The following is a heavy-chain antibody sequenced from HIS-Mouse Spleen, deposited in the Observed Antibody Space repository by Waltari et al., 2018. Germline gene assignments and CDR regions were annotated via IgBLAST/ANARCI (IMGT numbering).Heavy chain of an antibody. V-gene: IGHV4-4*07. D-gene: IGHD3-3*01. J-gene: IGHJ5*02. CDR2: IYTSGST. Sequence: QVQLQESGPGLVKPSETLSLTCTVSGCSISSYYWSWIRQPAGKGLEWIGRIYTSGSTNYNPSLKSRVTMSVDTSKNQFSLKLSSVTAADTAVYYCARSPYYDFWSGYSDNWFDPWGQGTLVTVSS. CDR3: ARSPYYDFWSGYSDNWFDP. CDR1: GCSISSYY.